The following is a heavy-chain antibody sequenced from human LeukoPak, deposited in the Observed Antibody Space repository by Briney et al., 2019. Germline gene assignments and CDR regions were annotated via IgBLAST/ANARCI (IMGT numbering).Heavy chain of an antibody. J-gene: IGHJ4*02. CDR2: IIPIFGTA. D-gene: IGHD1-7*01. CDR3: AGRYNWNYGGDY. CDR1: GGTFSSYA. Sequence: SVKVSCKASGGTFSSYAISWVRQAPGQGLEWMGGIIPIFGTANYAQKFQGRVTITADESTSTAYMELSSLRSEDTAVYYCAGRYNWNYGGDYWGQGTLVTVSS. V-gene: IGHV1-69*13.